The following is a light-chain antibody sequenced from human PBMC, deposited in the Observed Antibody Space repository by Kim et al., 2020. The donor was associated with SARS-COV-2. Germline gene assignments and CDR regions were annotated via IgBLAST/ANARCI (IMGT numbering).Light chain of an antibody. V-gene: IGLV2-11*01. Sequence: QSALTQPRSVSESPGQSVTISCTGTSSDVGGYNYVSWYQQHPGKAPKLMIYDVSKRPSGIPDRFSGSKSGNTASLTISGLQAEDAADYYCCSYAGTYTVFGGGTQLTVL. CDR3: CSYAGTYTV. CDR1: SSDVGGYNY. J-gene: IGLJ2*01. CDR2: DVS.